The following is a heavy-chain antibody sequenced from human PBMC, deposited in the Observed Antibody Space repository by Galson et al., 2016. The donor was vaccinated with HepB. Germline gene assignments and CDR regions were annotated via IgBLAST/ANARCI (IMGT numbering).Heavy chain of an antibody. CDR2: VDPNTGNT. CDR3: ARELPGTCYFDY. CDR1: GYTFTGYY. V-gene: IGHV1-46*01. J-gene: IGHJ4*02. D-gene: IGHD2-2*01. Sequence: SVKVSCKASGYTFTGYYMHWVRQVPGQGLEWLGMVDPNTGNTHYSPNFRGRVTMTRDTSTRTVYVDLSSLTSGDTAVYFCARELPGTCYFDYWGQGILVTVFS.